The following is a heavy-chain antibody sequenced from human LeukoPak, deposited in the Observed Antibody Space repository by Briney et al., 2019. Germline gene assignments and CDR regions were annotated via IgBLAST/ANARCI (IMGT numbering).Heavy chain of an antibody. V-gene: IGHV3-7*01. J-gene: IGHJ3*02. D-gene: IGHD2-15*01. CDR1: GFTFSSYW. CDR3: ARDSVDGHFDAFDI. CDR2: IKQDGSEK. Sequence: PGGSLRLSCAASGFTFSSYWMSWVRQAPGKGLEWVANIKQDGSEKYYVDSVKGRFTISRDNAKNSLYLQMNSLRAEDTAVYYCARDSVDGHFDAFDIWGQGTMVTVSS.